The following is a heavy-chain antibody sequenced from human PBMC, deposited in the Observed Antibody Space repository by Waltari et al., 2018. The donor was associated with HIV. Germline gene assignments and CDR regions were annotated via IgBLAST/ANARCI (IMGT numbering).Heavy chain of an antibody. J-gene: IGHJ1*01. Sequence: QLQLQEAGPGLVKPSETVSLTCTVSGGSLDPPDFFWAWIRQSPGGGFEWVGGGLYSGQTASSPSLMGRVTISRDASKKPCYLRLTSVTAADTAVYFCARHAAAYSTAPGNTGWWLAGSFQPGGQGTLVTVSS. D-gene: IGHD6-19*01. CDR1: GGSLDPPDFF. CDR2: GLYSGQT. V-gene: IGHV4-39*01. CDR3: ARHAAAYSTAPGNTGWWLAGSFQP.